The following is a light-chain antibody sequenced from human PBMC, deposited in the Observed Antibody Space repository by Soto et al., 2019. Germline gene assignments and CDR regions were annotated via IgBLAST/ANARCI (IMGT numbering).Light chain of an antibody. J-gene: IGKJ1*01. CDR2: GAS. CDR3: QQYNGWPRT. CDR1: QSVSSN. Sequence: DIVMTQSPATLSVSPGERATLSCRASQSVSSNLAWYQQKRGQAPRLLMYGASTRATGIPVRFSGSGSGTDFTLIISRLQSEDFAFYYWQQYNGWPRTFGQGTKVEIK. V-gene: IGKV3-15*01.